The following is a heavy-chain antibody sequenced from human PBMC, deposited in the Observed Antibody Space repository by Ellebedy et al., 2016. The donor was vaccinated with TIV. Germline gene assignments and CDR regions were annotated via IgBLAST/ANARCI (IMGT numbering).Heavy chain of an antibody. CDR2: INHSGST. V-gene: IGHV4-34*01. CDR3: ESHRGNTFGPYDY. CDR1: GGSLSGHY. Sequence: MPSETLSLTCGLYGGSLSGHYWSWIRQPPGQRLEWIGEINHSGSTNYNPSLKSRVTISVDTSKNQFTLRLRSVNAADTAVYVCESHRGNTFGPYDYWGQGTLVTVSS. D-gene: IGHD5-18*01. J-gene: IGHJ4*02.